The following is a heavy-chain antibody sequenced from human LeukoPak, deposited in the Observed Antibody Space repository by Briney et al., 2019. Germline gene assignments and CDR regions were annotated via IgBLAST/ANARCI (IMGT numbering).Heavy chain of an antibody. CDR1: GYTFTSYY. CDR2: ITPSGGST. D-gene: IGHD6-19*01. Sequence: ASVKVSCKASGYTFTSYYMHWVRQAPGQGLEWMGIITPSGGSTSYAQKFQGRVTMTRDTSTSTVYMELNSLRSEDTAVYYCARGFQSLGIAVAGTDYWGQGTLVTVSS. CDR3: ARGFQSLGIAVAGTDY. J-gene: IGHJ4*02. V-gene: IGHV1-46*01.